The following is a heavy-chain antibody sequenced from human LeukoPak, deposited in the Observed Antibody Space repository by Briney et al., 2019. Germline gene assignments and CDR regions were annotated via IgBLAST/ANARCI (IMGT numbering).Heavy chain of an antibody. Sequence: ASVKVSCKASGYTYTSYDINWVRQATGQGLEWMGWMNPNSGNTGYAQKFQGRVTITRNTSISTAYMELSSLRSEDTAVYYCARVLRYLPYYYYYMDVWGKGTTVTVSS. CDR1: GYTYTSYD. CDR3: ARVLRYLPYYYYYMDV. CDR2: MNPNSGNT. J-gene: IGHJ6*03. D-gene: IGHD3-9*01. V-gene: IGHV1-8*03.